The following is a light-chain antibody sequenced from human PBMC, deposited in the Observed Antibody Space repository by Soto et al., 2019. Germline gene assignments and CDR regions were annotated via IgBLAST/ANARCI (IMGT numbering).Light chain of an antibody. CDR3: QQYDDGVT. CDR2: DAS. V-gene: IGKV1-33*01. J-gene: IGKJ3*01. CDR1: QDINNY. Sequence: DIQMTQSPSSLSAFVGDRVTITCQASQDINNYLNWYQQKPGKAPKLLIYDASNLETGVPSRFSGSGSGTDCTFTISSLKPEDITTYYCQQYDDGVTLGPGTKVDIK.